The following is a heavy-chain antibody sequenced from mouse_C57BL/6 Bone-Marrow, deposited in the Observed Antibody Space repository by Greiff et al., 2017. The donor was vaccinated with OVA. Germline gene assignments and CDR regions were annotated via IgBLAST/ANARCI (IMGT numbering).Heavy chain of an antibody. D-gene: IGHD5-5*01. CDR3: ARSRLPFAY. V-gene: IGHV1-81*01. Sequence: VKLQESGAELARPGASVKLSCKASGYTFTSYGISWVKQRTGQGLEWIGEIYPRSGNTYYNEKFKGKATLTADKSSSTAYMELRSLTSEDSAVYFCARSRLPFAYWGQGTLVTVSA. CDR2: IYPRSGNT. CDR1: GYTFTSYG. J-gene: IGHJ3*01.